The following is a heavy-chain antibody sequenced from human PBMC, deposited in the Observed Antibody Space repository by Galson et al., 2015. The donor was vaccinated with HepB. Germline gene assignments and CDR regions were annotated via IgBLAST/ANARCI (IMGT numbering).Heavy chain of an antibody. V-gene: IGHV3-30*18. CDR3: AKGRHSDHDLKVSWFGP. J-gene: IGHJ5*02. CDR2: ITCDGSTK. D-gene: IGHD5-12*01. CDR1: GFTFSKYG. Sequence: SLRLSCAASGFTFSKYGMHWVRQAPGKGLQWVAAITCDGSTKYYADSVKGRFTISRDTSKNTLYLQMNSLRGDDTAVYYCAKGRHSDHDLKVSWFGPWGQGTLVSVS.